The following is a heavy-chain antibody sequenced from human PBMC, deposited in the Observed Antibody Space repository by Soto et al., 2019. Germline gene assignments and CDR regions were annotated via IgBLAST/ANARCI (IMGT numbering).Heavy chain of an antibody. CDR3: AKDLGSGTYYGMAV. CDR1: GVTFDEYA. CDR2: ISWNSGSI. J-gene: IGHJ6*02. V-gene: IGHV3-9*01. Sequence: PGGSLRLSCAASGVTFDEYAMHWVRQAPGKGLEWVSGISWNSGSIGYADSVKGRFTISRDNANNSLYLQMNSLRAEDTALYYCAKDLGSGTYYGMAVWRQGTTVTVS. D-gene: IGHD1-26*01.